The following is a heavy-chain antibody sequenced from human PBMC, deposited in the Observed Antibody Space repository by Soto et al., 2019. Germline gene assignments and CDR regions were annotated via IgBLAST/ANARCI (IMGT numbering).Heavy chain of an antibody. Sequence: QVQLVQSGAEVQKSGASVKVSCKASGYTFTSHGISWVRQAPGQGLEWMGWISTYNGNTNDAQTLQGRVTMTTDTSTSTAYMEVRSLRSDDTAVYYCARYTASLDSWGQGTLVTVSS. CDR3: ARYTASLDS. CDR1: GYTFTSHG. D-gene: IGHD6-6*01. V-gene: IGHV1-18*01. J-gene: IGHJ4*02. CDR2: ISTYNGNT.